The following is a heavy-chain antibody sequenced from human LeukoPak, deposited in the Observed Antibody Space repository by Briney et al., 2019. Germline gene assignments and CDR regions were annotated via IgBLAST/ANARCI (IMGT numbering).Heavy chain of an antibody. Sequence: GASVKVSCKASGYTFTGYYMHWVRQAPGQGLGWMGWINPNSGGTNYAQKFQGRVTMTRDTSISTAYMELSRRRSDDTAVYYCARGDYDFWSGYYYYFDYWGQGTLVSVSS. CDR2: INPNSGGT. V-gene: IGHV1-2*02. J-gene: IGHJ4*02. D-gene: IGHD3-3*01. CDR3: ARGDYDFWSGYYYYFDY. CDR1: GYTFTGYY.